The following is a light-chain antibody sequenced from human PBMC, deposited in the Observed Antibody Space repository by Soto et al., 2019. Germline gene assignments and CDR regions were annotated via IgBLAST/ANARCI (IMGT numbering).Light chain of an antibody. J-gene: IGLJ1*01. CDR3: SSYAGSSNV. CDR1: SSDVGGYNY. Sequence: HSVPTQPPSASGSPGQSVAISCTGTSSDVGGYNYVSWYQQHPGKAPKLMIYEVNKRPSGVPDRFSGSKSGNTASLTFSGLQAEDEADYYCSSYAGSSNVFGTGTKVTVL. CDR2: EVN. V-gene: IGLV2-8*01.